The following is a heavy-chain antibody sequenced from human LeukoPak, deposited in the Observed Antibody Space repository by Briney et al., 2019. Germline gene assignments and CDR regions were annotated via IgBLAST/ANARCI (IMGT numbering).Heavy chain of an antibody. D-gene: IGHD3-22*01. Sequence: ASVKVSCKASGYTFTSYYMHWVRQAPGQGLEWMGITNPSGGSTSYAQKFQGRVTLTRDTSISTAYMELSSLRSDDTAVYYCATWTDHSSDLFDFWGQGTLVTVSS. CDR1: GYTFTSYY. J-gene: IGHJ4*02. V-gene: IGHV1-46*01. CDR2: TNPSGGST. CDR3: ATWTDHSSDLFDF.